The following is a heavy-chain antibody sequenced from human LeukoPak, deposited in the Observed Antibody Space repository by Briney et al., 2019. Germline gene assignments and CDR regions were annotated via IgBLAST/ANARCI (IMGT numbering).Heavy chain of an antibody. V-gene: IGHV4-4*08. D-gene: IGHD1-14*01. J-gene: IGHJ4*02. Sequence: SETLSLTCTVAGGSISSYYWGWIRQPPGRGRGWNGHNAHRGHNSYNTSLRSRATISEDKLKNQCSLILISESAADTAVYYCGRGLNRNDHGDYGYWGKGTMVTVSS. CDR2: NAHRGHN. CDR3: GRGLNRNDHGDYGY. CDR1: GGSISSYY.